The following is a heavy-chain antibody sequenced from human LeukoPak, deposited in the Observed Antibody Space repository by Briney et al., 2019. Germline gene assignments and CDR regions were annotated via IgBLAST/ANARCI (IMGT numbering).Heavy chain of an antibody. Sequence: SETLSLTCTVSSGSISIYYWSWIRQPPGKGLEWIGYIYYSGSTNYNPSLKSRVTISVDTSKNQFSLKVSSVTAADTAVYYCARDARGSSYMDVWGQGTTVTVSS. CDR3: ARDARGSSYMDV. J-gene: IGHJ6*02. CDR1: SGSISIYY. V-gene: IGHV4-59*01. CDR2: IYYSGST. D-gene: IGHD3-10*01.